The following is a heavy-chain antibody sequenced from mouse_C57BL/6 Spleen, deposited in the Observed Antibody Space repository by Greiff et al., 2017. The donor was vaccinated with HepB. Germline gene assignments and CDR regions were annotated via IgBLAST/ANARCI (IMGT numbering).Heavy chain of an antibody. CDR2: ISGGGGNT. D-gene: IGHD1-1*01. CDR3: ARDYYGRGYFDV. Sequence: EVKLQESGGGLVKPGGSLKLSCAASGFTFSSYTMSWVRQTPEKRLEWVATISGGGGNTYYPDSVKGRFTISRDNAKNTLYLQMSSLMSEDTALYYCARDYYGRGYFDVWGTGTTVTVSS. J-gene: IGHJ1*03. V-gene: IGHV5-9*01. CDR1: GFTFSSYT.